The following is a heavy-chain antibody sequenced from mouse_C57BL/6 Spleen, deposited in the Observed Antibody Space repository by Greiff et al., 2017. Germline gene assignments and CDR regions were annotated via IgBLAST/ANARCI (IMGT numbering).Heavy chain of an antibody. V-gene: IGHV5-9-1*02. CDR3: TRESYGSSEYWYFDV. CDR2: ISSGGDYI. Sequence: EVKLVESGEGLVKPGGSLKLSCAASGFTFSSYAMSWVRQTPEKRLEWVAYISSGGDYIYYADTVKGRFTISRDNARNTLYLQMSSLKSEDTAMYYCTRESYGSSEYWYFDVWGTGTTVTVSS. CDR1: GFTFSSYA. J-gene: IGHJ1*03. D-gene: IGHD1-1*01.